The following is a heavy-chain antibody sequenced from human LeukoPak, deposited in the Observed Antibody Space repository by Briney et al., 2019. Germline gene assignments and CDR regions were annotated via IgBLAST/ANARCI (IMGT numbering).Heavy chain of an antibody. V-gene: IGHV4-34*01. J-gene: IGHJ4*02. Sequence: SETLSLTCAVYGGSFSDYYWSWIRQPPGKGLEWIGEINHSGSTNYNPSLKSRVTISVDTSKNQFSLKLSSVTAADTAVYYCARAFWSGYYRPSTFDYWGQGTLVTVSS. D-gene: IGHD3-3*01. CDR1: GGSFSDYY. CDR2: INHSGST. CDR3: ARAFWSGYYRPSTFDY.